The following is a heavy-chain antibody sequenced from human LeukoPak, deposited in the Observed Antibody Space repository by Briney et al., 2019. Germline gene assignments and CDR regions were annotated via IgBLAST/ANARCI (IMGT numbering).Heavy chain of an antibody. CDR3: ASSNCGGDCYSGY. CDR1: GGTFSSYA. V-gene: IGHV1-69*05. D-gene: IGHD2-21*02. CDR2: IIPIFGTA. Sequence: SVKVSCKASGGTFSSYAISWVRQAPGQGLEWMGRIIPIFGTAYYAQEFQGRVTITTDESTSTAYMELSSLRSEDTAVYYCASSNCGGDCYSGYWGQGTLVTVSS. J-gene: IGHJ4*02.